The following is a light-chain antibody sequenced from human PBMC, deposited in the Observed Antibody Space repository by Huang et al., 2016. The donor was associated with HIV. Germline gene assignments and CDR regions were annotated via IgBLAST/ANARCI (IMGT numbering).Light chain of an antibody. Sequence: EIVMTQSPATLSVSPGERAALSCRASQNIYSNLAWYQQKPGQAPRLLIYGASARATGIPARFSGSGSGKEFTLTISSLQSDDFALYFCQQYNNWPRTFGQGTRVEIK. CDR1: QNIYSN. CDR2: GAS. J-gene: IGKJ1*01. V-gene: IGKV3-15*01. CDR3: QQYNNWPRT.